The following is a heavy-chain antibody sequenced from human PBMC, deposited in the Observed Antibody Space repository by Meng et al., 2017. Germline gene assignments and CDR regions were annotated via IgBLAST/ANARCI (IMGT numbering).Heavy chain of an antibody. Sequence: ECGPGLVKPSGTLTLHMDGLGGSVLTNNWWGWVRQAPWKGLEWIGEVSPNGATNYNPSLKSRVTISVDKSNNHLSLGLTSVTAADTAVYYCATDDHGDDFDYWGQGILVTVSS. D-gene: IGHD4-17*01. J-gene: IGHJ4*02. CDR3: ATDDHGDDFDY. V-gene: IGHV4-4*02. CDR2: VSPNGAT. CDR1: GSVLTNNW.